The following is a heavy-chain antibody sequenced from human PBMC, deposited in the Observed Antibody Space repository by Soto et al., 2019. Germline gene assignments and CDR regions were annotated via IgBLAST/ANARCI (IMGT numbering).Heavy chain of an antibody. CDR3: AHIDPEIVTVGGHGGFDY. CDR2: IYWDDDK. CDR1: GFSLTSGVG. Sequence: QITLKESGPTLVRPPQTLTLTCTFSGFSLTSGVGVGWIRQPPGKALKWLALIYWDDDKRYSPSLKNRLTITKDTPKNQVVLTMTNVGPVDTATYFCAHIDPEIVTVGGHGGFDYWGQGTLVTVSS. V-gene: IGHV2-5*02. J-gene: IGHJ4*02. D-gene: IGHD5-12*01.